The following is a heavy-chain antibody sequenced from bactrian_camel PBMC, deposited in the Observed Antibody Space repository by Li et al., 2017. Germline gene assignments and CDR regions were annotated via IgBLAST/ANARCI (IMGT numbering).Heavy chain of an antibody. V-gene: IGHV3S53*01. CDR1: APGYTGDTFC. J-gene: IGHJ6*01. D-gene: IGHD7*01. CDR2: VGSDGTT. CDR3: AATRISTRGFCPGSTKREVYRA. Sequence: VQLVESGGGSVQTGGSLTLSCVASAPGYTGDTFCMAWFRQVEGKEREGVAAVGSDGTTNYVDSVKGRFTISQDNAMNTLTLRMNSLKPEDTGIYYCAATRISTRGFCPGSTKREVYRAWGQGTQVTVS.